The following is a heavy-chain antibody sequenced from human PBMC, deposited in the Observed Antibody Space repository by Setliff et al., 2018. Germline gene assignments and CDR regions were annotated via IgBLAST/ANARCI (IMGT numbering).Heavy chain of an antibody. Sequence: GASGEVSCKASGGTFSSYAISWVRQAPGQGLEWMGGIIPIFGTANYAQKFQGRVTITADESTSTAYMELSSLRSEDTAVYYCARDDSPSPMVGFDYWGQGTLVTVSS. CDR3: ARDDSPSPMVGFDY. J-gene: IGHJ4*02. CDR1: GGTFSSYA. CDR2: IIPIFGTA. V-gene: IGHV1-69*13. D-gene: IGHD3-10*01.